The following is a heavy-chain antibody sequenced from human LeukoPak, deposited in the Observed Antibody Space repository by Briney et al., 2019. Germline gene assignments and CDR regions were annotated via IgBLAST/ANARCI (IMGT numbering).Heavy chain of an antibody. CDR2: IYYSGST. CDR3: ARGSRGRNYYGSGPLRGWFDP. D-gene: IGHD3-10*01. CDR1: GGSISSSSYY. J-gene: IGHJ5*02. Sequence: SETLSLTXTVSGGSISSSSYYWGWIRQPPGKGLEWIGSIYYSGSTYYNPSLKSRVTISVDTSKNQFSLKLSSVTAADTAVYYCARGSRGRNYYGSGPLRGWFDPWGQGTLVTVSS. V-gene: IGHV4-39*01.